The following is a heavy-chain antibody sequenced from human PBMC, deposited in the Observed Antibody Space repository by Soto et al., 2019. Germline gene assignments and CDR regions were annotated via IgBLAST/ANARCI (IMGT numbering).Heavy chain of an antibody. Sequence: LRLSCAASGFTFSTYDMNLVRQAPCKGLEWVAVISHDGSNKYYADSVKGRFTVSRDSPKNTLYLQMNSLKTEDTAVYYCAKGGTGSGSLLVSWGQGTLVTAPQ. J-gene: IGHJ5*02. CDR1: GFTFSTYD. D-gene: IGHD3-3*01. CDR3: AKGGTGSGSLLVS. V-gene: IGHV3-30*18. CDR2: ISHDGSNK.